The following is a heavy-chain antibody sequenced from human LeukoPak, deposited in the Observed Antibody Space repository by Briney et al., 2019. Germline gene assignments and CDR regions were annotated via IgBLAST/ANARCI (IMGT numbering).Heavy chain of an antibody. CDR3: ARGRGYYYDSSGYFISPGFDY. V-gene: IGHV3-48*01. CDR1: GFTFSSYS. J-gene: IGHJ4*02. Sequence: GGSLRLSCAASGFTFSSYSMNWVRQAPGKGLEWVSYISSSSSTIYYADSVKGRFTISRDNAKNTLYLQMNSLRAEDTAVYYCARGRGYYYDSSGYFISPGFDYWGQGTLVTVSS. CDR2: ISSSSSTI. D-gene: IGHD3-22*01.